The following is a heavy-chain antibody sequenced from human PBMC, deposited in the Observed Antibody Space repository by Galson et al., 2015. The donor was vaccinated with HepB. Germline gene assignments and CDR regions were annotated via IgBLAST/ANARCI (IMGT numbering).Heavy chain of an antibody. Sequence: SVKVSCKASGGTFSSYAISWVRQAPGQGLEWMGGIIPIFGTANYAQKFQGRVTITADESTSTAYMELSSLRSEDTAVYYCASGIRGYSGYDGMDYYYYMDVWGKGTTVTVSS. J-gene: IGHJ6*03. D-gene: IGHD5-12*01. CDR1: GGTFSSYA. V-gene: IGHV1-69*13. CDR2: IIPIFGTA. CDR3: ASGIRGYSGYDGMDYYYYMDV.